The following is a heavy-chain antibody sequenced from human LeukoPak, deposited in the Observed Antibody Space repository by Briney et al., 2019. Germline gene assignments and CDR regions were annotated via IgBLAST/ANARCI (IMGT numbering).Heavy chain of an antibody. CDR1: GGTFSSYA. J-gene: IGHJ5*02. D-gene: IGHD2-2*01. CDR3: ARCSSTNNWFDP. CDR2: IIPIFGTA. Sequence: SVKVSCKASGGTFSSYAISWVRQAPGQGLEWMGGIIPIFGTANYAQKFQGRVTITADESTSTAYMELRSLRSDDTAVYYCARCSSTNNWFDPWGQGTLVTVSS. V-gene: IGHV1-69*01.